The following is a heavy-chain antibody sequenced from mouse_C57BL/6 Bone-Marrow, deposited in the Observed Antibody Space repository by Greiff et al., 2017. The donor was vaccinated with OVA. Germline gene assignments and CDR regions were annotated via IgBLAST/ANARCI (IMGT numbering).Heavy chain of an antibody. Sequence: VQVVESGPGLVQPSQSLSITCTVSGFSLTSYGVHWVRQSPGKGLEWLGVIWSGGSTDYNAAFISRLSISKDNSKSQVFFKMNSLQADDTAIYYCARKDYGRGFAYWGQGTLVTVSA. CDR3: ARKDYGRGFAY. D-gene: IGHD1-1*01. J-gene: IGHJ3*01. CDR2: IWSGGST. CDR1: GFSLTSYG. V-gene: IGHV2-2*01.